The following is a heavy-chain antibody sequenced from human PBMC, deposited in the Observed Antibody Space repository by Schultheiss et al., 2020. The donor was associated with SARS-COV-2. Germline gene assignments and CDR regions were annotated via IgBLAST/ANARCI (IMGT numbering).Heavy chain of an antibody. CDR2: IYYSGST. Sequence: SETLSLTCAVYGGSFSGYYWSWIRQPPGKGLEWIGYIYYSGSTNYNPSLKSRVTMSVDTSKNQFSLKLSSVTAADTAVYYCAKDLKGSYSSSWFDYWGQGTLVTVSS. V-gene: IGHV4-4*08. D-gene: IGHD6-13*01. CDR3: AKDLKGSYSSSWFDY. CDR1: GGSFSGYY. J-gene: IGHJ4*02.